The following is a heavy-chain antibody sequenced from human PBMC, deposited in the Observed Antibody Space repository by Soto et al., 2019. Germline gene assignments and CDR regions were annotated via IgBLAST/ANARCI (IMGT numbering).Heavy chain of an antibody. Sequence: QVQLVESGGGVVQPGRSLRLSCAASGFTFSRHTMHWVRPAPGKGLEWVAAISDDGSNTYYADSVKGRFTISRDNSKNTLYLQMNGLSSEDTAVHHCAREVYYDFWSGFNTHPYYFDDWGRGTLVTVSS. D-gene: IGHD3-3*01. CDR2: ISDDGSNT. V-gene: IGHV3-30-3*01. CDR1: GFTFSRHT. J-gene: IGHJ4*02. CDR3: AREVYYDFWSGFNTHPYYFDD.